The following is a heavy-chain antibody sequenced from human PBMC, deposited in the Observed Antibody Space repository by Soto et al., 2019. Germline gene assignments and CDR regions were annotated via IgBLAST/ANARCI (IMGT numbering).Heavy chain of an antibody. CDR2: ISYDGSNK. Sequence: GRSLRLSCAASGFTCSSYGMHWVRQAPGKGLEWVAVISYDGSNKYYADSVKGRFTISRDNSKNTLYLQMNSLRAEDTAVYYCAKDQAAGLYYYYYYGMDVWGQGTTVTVSS. CDR3: AKDQAAGLYYYYYYGMDV. D-gene: IGHD6-13*01. J-gene: IGHJ6*02. V-gene: IGHV3-30*18. CDR1: GFTCSSYG.